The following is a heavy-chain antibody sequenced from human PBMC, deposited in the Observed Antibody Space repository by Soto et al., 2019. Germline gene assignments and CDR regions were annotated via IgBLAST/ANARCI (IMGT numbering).Heavy chain of an antibody. CDR1: GFTFNTYG. D-gene: IGHD2-21*01. Sequence: GGSLRLSCAASGFTFNTYGMHWVRQAPGKGLEWVAVISYDGSEKYYADSVKGRFTIFRDNSNNMLYLQMNNLRPEDTAVYYCAKDRPLGWDSATCQKERGGMDVWGQGTTVTVSS. CDR3: AKDRPLGWDSATCQKERGGMDV. J-gene: IGHJ6*02. CDR2: ISYDGSEK. V-gene: IGHV3-30*18.